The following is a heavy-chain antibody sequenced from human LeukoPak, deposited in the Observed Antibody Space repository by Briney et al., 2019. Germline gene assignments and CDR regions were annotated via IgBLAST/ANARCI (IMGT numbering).Heavy chain of an antibody. D-gene: IGHD1-26*01. J-gene: IGHJ4*02. CDR1: GGSISSYY. V-gene: IGHV4-4*09. CDR3: ARLSSGSLFDY. CDR2: IYTSGST. Sequence: SETLSLTCTVSGGSISSYYWSWIRQPPGKGLEWIGYIYTSGSTNYNPSLKSRVTISVDTSKNQFSLKLSSVTAADTAVYYCARLSSGSLFDYWGQGTLATVSS.